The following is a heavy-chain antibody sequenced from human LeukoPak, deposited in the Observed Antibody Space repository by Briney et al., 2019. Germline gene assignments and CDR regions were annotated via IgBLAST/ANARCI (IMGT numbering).Heavy chain of an antibody. V-gene: IGHV4-61*01. CDR1: GGSVSSGSYY. CDR2: IYYSGST. CDR3: ARASDSSGYYYYYYGMDV. Sequence: SETLSLTCTVSGGSVSSGSYYWSWIRQPPGKGLEWIRYIYYSGSTNYNPSLKSRVTISVDTSKNQFSLKLSSVTAADTAVYYCARASDSSGYYYYYYGMDVWGQGTTVTVSS. D-gene: IGHD3-22*01. J-gene: IGHJ6*02.